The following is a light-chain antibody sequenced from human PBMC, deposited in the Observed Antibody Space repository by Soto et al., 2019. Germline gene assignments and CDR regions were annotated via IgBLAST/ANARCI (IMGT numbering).Light chain of an antibody. CDR1: EDISFW. CDR3: QQYNSYSRT. J-gene: IGKJ1*01. CDR2: KAT. V-gene: IGKV1-5*03. Sequence: DIQMTQSPTTLSASVGDTVTMTCRASEDISFWLAWYQQKPGSAPKLLMFKATHLETGVPSRLSGSGSGTDFTLTITSLQPDDFATYYCQQYNSYSRTFGPGTKVDIK.